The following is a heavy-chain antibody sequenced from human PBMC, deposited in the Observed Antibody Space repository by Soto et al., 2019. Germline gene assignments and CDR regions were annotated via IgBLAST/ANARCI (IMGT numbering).Heavy chain of an antibody. J-gene: IGHJ4*02. CDR1: GYTFTNYV. CDR3: ARSGEHPFDY. D-gene: IGHD5-12*01. V-gene: IGHV1-18*01. Sequence: QVQLIQSAGEVKKPGASVKVSCKASGYTFTNYVIHWIRQAPGQGLEWMAWISPLKGNTNYAQKVQGRVTVTTDTSTNTVYMHVSGLRSDDTALYFCARSGEHPFDYWGQGSLVTVSS. CDR2: ISPLKGNT.